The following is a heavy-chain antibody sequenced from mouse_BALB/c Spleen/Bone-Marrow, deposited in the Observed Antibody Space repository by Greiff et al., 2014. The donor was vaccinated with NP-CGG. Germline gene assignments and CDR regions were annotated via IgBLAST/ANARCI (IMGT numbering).Heavy chain of an antibody. CDR1: GYTFTSYW. CDR2: IAPGSGSS. V-gene: IGHV1S41*01. J-gene: IGHJ2*01. Sequence: SGYTFTSYWINWIKQRPGQGLEWIGRIAPGSGSSYYNEMFKGKATLTVDTSSSTAYIQLSSLSSEDSAVYFCARGGLHYFDYWGQGTTLTVSS. CDR3: ARGGLHYFDY. D-gene: IGHD3-3*01.